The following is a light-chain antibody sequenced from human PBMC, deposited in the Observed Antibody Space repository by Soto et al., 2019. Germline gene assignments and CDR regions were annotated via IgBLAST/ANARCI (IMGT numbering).Light chain of an antibody. V-gene: IGKV1-5*03. CDR3: QQYDSYPYT. CDR2: KAS. J-gene: IGKJ2*01. Sequence: DLKMTQFPSTLSASVGDRVNITCRASQRINIWLAWYQQKPGKAPNLLIYKASNLQSGVTSRFSGSGSGTEFTLTISSLQPDDFSTYYCQQYDSYPYTFGQGTKLEIK. CDR1: QRINIW.